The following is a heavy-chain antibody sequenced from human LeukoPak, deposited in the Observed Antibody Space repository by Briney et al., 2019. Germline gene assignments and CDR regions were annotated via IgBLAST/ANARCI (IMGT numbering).Heavy chain of an antibody. CDR2: IYHSGST. J-gene: IGHJ3*02. D-gene: IGHD6-6*01. Sequence: SETLSLTCTVSGYSNSRVYYWGWIRQPPGNGLEWIGSIYHSGSTYYNPSLKSRVTISVDTSKNQFSLKLSSVTAADTAVYYCARGQLADAFDIWGQGTMVTVSS. CDR3: ARGQLADAFDI. CDR1: GYSNSRVYY. V-gene: IGHV4-38-2*02.